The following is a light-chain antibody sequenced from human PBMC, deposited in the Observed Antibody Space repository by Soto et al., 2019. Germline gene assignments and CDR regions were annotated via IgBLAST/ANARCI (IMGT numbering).Light chain of an antibody. J-gene: IGLJ2*01. CDR3: GTWDTSLSAGV. CDR2: DNI. Sequence: QSVLTQPPSVSAAPGQKVTISCPGSSSNIGKNSVSWYQQFPGTAPKLLIYDNINRPSGIPDRFSGSKSGTSATLGITGLQTGDEADYYCGTWDTSLSAGVFGGGTKLTVL. CDR1: SSNIGKNS. V-gene: IGLV1-51*01.